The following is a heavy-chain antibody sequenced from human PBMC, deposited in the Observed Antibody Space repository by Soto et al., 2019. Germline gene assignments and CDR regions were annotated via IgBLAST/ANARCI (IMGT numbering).Heavy chain of an antibody. CDR1: GGSISSTGYY. CDR2: IYYTGST. D-gene: IGHD1-26*01. CDR3: VRHELVGDFDY. J-gene: IGHJ4*02. V-gene: IGHV4-39*01. Sequence: QLQLQESGPGLVKPSETLSLTCTVSGGSISSTGYYWGWIRQPPGKELEWIGSIYYTGSTYYSPSFKRRVTISGDTAQNQFSLKRSSVTAADTAVYYCVRHELVGDFDYWGQGTLVTVSS.